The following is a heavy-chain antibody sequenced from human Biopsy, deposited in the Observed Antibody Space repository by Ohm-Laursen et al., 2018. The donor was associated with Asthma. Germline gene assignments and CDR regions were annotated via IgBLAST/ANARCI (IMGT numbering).Heavy chain of an antibody. CDR3: ARGDSSNWSHYYFDY. D-gene: IGHD3-22*01. CDR2: IYSGGTS. Sequence: SLRLSCSASGFAVSRDHMFWVRQAPGKGLEWVSVIYSGGTSHTADSVRGRFTISRDYSKNTLYLQMHSLRAEDTAIYYCARGDSSNWSHYYFDYWGQGTLVTVSS. CDR1: GFAVSRDH. V-gene: IGHV3-53*01. J-gene: IGHJ4*02.